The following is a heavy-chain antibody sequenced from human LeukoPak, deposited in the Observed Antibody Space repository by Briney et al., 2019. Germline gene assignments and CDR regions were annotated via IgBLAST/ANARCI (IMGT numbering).Heavy chain of an antibody. J-gene: IGHJ3*02. CDR1: GYSFTNYW. Sequence: GESLKISCKGSGYSFTNYWIGWVRHKPGKGLECMGIIYPVDSDTRYNPSFQVQVTISADKPISTPYLQCSSLKASDTAMYYCARHFMSVREPTDAFDIWGQGTMVTVSS. CDR2: IYPVDSDT. D-gene: IGHD1-26*01. V-gene: IGHV5-51*01. CDR3: ARHFMSVREPTDAFDI.